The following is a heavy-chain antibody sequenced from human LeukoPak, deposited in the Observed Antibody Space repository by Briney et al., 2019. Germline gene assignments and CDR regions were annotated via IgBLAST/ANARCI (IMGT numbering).Heavy chain of an antibody. J-gene: IGHJ3*02. CDR1: GFTVSSNY. CDR3: ARGSWPNDAFDI. V-gene: IGHV3-66*01. CDR2: IYGGGST. Sequence: GGSLRLSCAASGFTVSSNYMSWVRQAPGKGLEWVSVIYGGGSTYYADSVKGRFTISRDNSKNTLYLQMNSLRAEDTAVYYCARGSWPNDAFDIWGQGTMVTVSS.